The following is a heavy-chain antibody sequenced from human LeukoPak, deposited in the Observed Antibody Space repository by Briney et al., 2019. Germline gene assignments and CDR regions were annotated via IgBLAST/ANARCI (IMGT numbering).Heavy chain of an antibody. J-gene: IGHJ4*02. D-gene: IGHD5-18*01. V-gene: IGHV3-23*01. CDR2: ISGFDSGT. CDR3: AKDRTGYSYGDY. Sequence: GGSLRLSCVASGFGFSTHDMSWGRQTPGKGLEWVSSISGFDSGTYYTDSVRGRFTISRDTSKNTLYMQMNNLRAEDTAVYYCAKDRTGYSYGDYWGQGTLVTVSS. CDR1: GFGFSTHD.